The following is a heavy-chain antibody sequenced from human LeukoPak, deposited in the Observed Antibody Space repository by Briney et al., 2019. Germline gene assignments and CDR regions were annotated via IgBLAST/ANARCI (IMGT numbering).Heavy chain of an antibody. CDR3: ARGYGFDLDY. J-gene: IGHJ4*02. V-gene: IGHV1-46*01. D-gene: IGHD5-12*01. Sequence: GASVTVSCKASGYTFTNYYIHWVRQAPGQGLEWMAIINPTGGTASYAQNFQGRVTMTRDMSTSTVYMELSSLRSEDTAMYYCARGYGFDLDYWGQGTLVTVSS. CDR2: INPTGGTA. CDR1: GYTFTNYY.